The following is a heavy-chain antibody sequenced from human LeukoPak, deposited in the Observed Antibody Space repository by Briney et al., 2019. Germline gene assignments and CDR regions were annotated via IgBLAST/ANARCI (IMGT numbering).Heavy chain of an antibody. Sequence: PGGSLRLSCAASGFTFSSYDMSWVRQAPGKGLEWVSVSSGSGTGGYTHYADSVKGRFTISRDNSKNTLYLQMNSLRAEDTAVNYCASRDPCRGGTCYGFGYWGQGTLVTASP. V-gene: IGHV3-23*01. J-gene: IGHJ4*02. CDR2: SSGSGTGGYT. CDR3: ASRDPCRGGTCYGFGY. D-gene: IGHD2-15*01. CDR1: GFTFSSYD.